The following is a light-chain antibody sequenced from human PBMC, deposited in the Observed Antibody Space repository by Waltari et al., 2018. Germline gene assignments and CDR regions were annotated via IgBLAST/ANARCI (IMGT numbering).Light chain of an antibody. V-gene: IGKV2-24*01. CDR1: QSLVHRGGNTY. CDR2: QIS. J-gene: IGKJ1*01. CDR3: MQATLKPWT. Sequence: DIVMTQTPLLLPVTLGQPASISCRSSQSLVHRGGNTYFSWLHQRPGQPPRILIYQISNRLSGVPDRFSGSGSGTDFTLKISGVEAEDVGIYYCMQATLKPWTFGQGTKVEVQ.